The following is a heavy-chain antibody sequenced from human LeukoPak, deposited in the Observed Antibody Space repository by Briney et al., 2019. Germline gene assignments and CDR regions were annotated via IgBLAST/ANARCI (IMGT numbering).Heavy chain of an antibody. V-gene: IGHV4-59*01. CDR3: ARVDYYDSSGYYYYYGMDV. D-gene: IGHD3-22*01. CDR2: IYYSGST. Sequence: SETLSLTCTVSGGSISSYYWSWIRQPPGKGLEWIGYIYYSGSTNYNPSLKSRVTISVDTSKNQFSLKLSSVTAADTAVYYCARVDYYDSSGYYYYYGMDVWGQGTTVTVSS. CDR1: GGSISSYY. J-gene: IGHJ6*02.